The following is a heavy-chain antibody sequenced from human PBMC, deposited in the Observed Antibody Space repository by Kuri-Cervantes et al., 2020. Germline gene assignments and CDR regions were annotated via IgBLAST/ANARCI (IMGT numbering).Heavy chain of an antibody. D-gene: IGHD3-10*01. Sequence: ASVKVSCKASGYTFTSYGISWVRQAPGQGLEWMGWISAYNGNTNYAQKLQGRVTMTTDTSTSTAYMELRSLRSDDTAVYYCARSGSGSYPYYYYYMDVWGKGTTVTVSS. CDR2: ISAYNGNT. V-gene: IGHV1-18*01. CDR1: GYTFTSYG. CDR3: ARSGSGSYPYYYYYMDV. J-gene: IGHJ6*03.